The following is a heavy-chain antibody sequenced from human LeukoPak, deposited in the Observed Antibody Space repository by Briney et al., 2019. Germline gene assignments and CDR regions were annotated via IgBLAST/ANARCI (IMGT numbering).Heavy chain of an antibody. CDR1: GGTFSSYT. J-gene: IGHJ4*02. D-gene: IGHD3-3*01. Sequence: VASVKVSCKASGGTFSSYTISWVRQAPGQGLEWMGRIIPILGIANYAQKFQGRVTITADKSTSTAYMELSSLRSEDTAVYYCARDSPQGYDFWSGYYGYWGQGTLVTVSS. CDR3: ARDSPQGYDFWSGYYGY. CDR2: IIPILGIA. V-gene: IGHV1-69*04.